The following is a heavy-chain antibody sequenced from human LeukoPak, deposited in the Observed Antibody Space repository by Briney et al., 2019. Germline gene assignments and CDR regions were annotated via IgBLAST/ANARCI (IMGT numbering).Heavy chain of an antibody. CDR1: GYTFTSYY. Sequence: GASVKVSCKASGYTFTSYYMHWVRQAPGQGLEWMGIINPSGGSTSYAQKFQGRVTMTRDMSTSTVYMELSSLRSEDTAVYYCARARPGGYNPQINAFDIWGQGTMVTVSS. J-gene: IGHJ3*02. D-gene: IGHD5-24*01. V-gene: IGHV1-46*01. CDR3: ARARPGGYNPQINAFDI. CDR2: INPSGGST.